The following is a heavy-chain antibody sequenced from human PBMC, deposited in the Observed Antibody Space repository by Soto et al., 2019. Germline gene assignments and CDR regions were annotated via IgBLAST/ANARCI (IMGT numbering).Heavy chain of an antibody. CDR3: ARGNYGLPMGFDY. D-gene: IGHD4-4*01. J-gene: IGHJ4*02. CDR2: INAGNGNT. Sequence: ASVKVSCKASGYTFTSYAIHWVRQAPVQSLEWMGWINAGNGNTKYSQKFQGRVTITRDTSASTAYMELSSLRSEDTAVYYCARGNYGLPMGFDYWGQGTLVTVSS. CDR1: GYTFTSYA. V-gene: IGHV1-3*01.